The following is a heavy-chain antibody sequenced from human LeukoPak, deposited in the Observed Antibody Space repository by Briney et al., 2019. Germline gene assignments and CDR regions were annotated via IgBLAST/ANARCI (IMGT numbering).Heavy chain of an antibody. V-gene: IGHV4-59*01. Sequence: SETLSLTCTVSGASISNYYWSWIRQPPGKGLEWIAYIYYSESTNYNPSLKSRVTISIDTSKNQFSLKLSSVTAADTAVYYCARAPPSGTFDYWGQGTLPTVSS. CDR2: IYYSEST. D-gene: IGHD1-14*01. CDR1: GASISNYY. CDR3: ARAPPSGTFDY. J-gene: IGHJ4*02.